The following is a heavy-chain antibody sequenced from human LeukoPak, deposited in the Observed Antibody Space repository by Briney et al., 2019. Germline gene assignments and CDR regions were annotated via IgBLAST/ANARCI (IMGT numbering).Heavy chain of an antibody. Sequence: GGSLRLSCAASGFTFSSYAMSWVRQAPGKGLEWVSAISGSGGSKYYADSVKGRFTISRDNFKNTLYLQMNSLRAADTAVYYCAKGTLGYCSGGSCYLDHWGQGTLVTVSS. CDR1: GFTFSSYA. D-gene: IGHD2-15*01. CDR2: ISGSGGSK. CDR3: AKGTLGYCSGGSCYLDH. J-gene: IGHJ4*02. V-gene: IGHV3-23*01.